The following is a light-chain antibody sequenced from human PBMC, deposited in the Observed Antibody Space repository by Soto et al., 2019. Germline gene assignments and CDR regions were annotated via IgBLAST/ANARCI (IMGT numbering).Light chain of an antibody. CDR3: SSYTTSNTRQIV. J-gene: IGLJ1*01. V-gene: IGLV2-14*03. CDR2: DVS. Sequence: QSALTQPASVSGSPGQSITISCTGTSSDVGGYNYVSWYQHHPGKAPKLIIYDVSNRPSGVSILFSGSKSDNTASLTISGLQPEDEADYHCSSYTTSNTRQIVFGTGTKVT. CDR1: SSDVGGYNY.